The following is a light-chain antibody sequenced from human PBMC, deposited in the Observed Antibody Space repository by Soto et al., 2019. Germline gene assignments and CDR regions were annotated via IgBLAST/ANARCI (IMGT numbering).Light chain of an antibody. V-gene: IGKV1-12*01. Sequence: DVLMTQSPSSVSASVGDRVSITCRASQGISGWLAWYQQKPGKAPKLLIYAASSLQSGVPSRFSGSGSGTDYTLTINTLQPEDFASYYCQQVHIFPLTFGGGTKVEIK. CDR2: AAS. CDR1: QGISGW. CDR3: QQVHIFPLT. J-gene: IGKJ4*01.